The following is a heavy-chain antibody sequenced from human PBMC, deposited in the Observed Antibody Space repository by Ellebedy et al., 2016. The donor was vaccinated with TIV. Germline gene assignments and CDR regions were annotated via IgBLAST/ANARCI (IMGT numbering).Heavy chain of an antibody. CDR3: ARLIGTTSHLDY. D-gene: IGHD1-1*01. V-gene: IGHV5-51*01. CDR1: GYSFTSYW. J-gene: IGHJ4*02. Sequence: GGSLRLSXKGSGYSFTSYWIGWVRQMPGKGLEWMGIIYPGDSDTRYSPSFQGQVTISADKSISTAYLQWSSLKASDTAMYYCARLIGTTSHLDYWGQGTLVTVSS. CDR2: IYPGDSDT.